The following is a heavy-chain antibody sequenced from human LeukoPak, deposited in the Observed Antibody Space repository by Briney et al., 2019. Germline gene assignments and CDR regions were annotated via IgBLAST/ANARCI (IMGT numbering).Heavy chain of an antibody. CDR2: IYYSGST. CDR3: ARDPRGYCSSTSCYGSAFDI. Sequence: SETLSLTCTVSGGSVSSGSYYWSWIRQPPGKGLEWIGYIYYSGSTNYNPSLKSRVTISVDTSKNQFSLKLSSVTAADTAVYYCARDPRGYCSSTSCYGSAFDIWGQGTMVTVSS. V-gene: IGHV4-61*01. J-gene: IGHJ3*02. CDR1: GGSVSSGSYY. D-gene: IGHD2-2*01.